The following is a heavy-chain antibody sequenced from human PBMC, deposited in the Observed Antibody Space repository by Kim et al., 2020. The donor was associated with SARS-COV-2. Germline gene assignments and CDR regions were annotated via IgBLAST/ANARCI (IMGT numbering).Heavy chain of an antibody. Sequence: ASVKVSCKASGYTFTSYGISWVRQAPGQGLEWMGWISAYNGNTNYAQKLQGRVTMTTDTSTSTAYMELRSLRSDDTAVYYCARVLQEPMVRGVIMGWFDPWGQGTLVTVSS. V-gene: IGHV1-18*01. CDR1: GYTFTSYG. CDR2: ISAYNGNT. CDR3: ARVLQEPMVRGVIMGWFDP. D-gene: IGHD3-10*01. J-gene: IGHJ5*02.